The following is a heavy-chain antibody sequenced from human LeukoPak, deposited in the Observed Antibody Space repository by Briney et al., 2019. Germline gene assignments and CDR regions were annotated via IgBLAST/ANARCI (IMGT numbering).Heavy chain of an antibody. Sequence: GGSLRLSCAASGFTFSNYWMAWVRQDPRKGLEWVANIKQDGSEIYYVDSVKGRFIISRDNAKNSLYLQMSNLRAEDTAVYFCARGGGLDVWGQGATVTVSS. CDR3: ARGGGLDV. CDR1: GFTFSNYW. CDR2: IKQDGSEI. D-gene: IGHD3-16*01. J-gene: IGHJ6*02. V-gene: IGHV3-7*03.